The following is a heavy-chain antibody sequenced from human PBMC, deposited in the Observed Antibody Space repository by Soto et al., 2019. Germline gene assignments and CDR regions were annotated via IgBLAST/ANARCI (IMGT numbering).Heavy chain of an antibody. CDR1: GYSFTSYW. Sequence: GESLKISCKGSGYSFTSYWIGWVRQMPGKGLEWMGIIYPGDSDTRYSPSFQGQVTISADKSISTAYLQWSSLKASDTAMYYCARHDGDDFWSGYFAFDIWGQGTMVTVSS. J-gene: IGHJ3*02. V-gene: IGHV5-51*01. D-gene: IGHD3-3*01. CDR3: ARHDGDDFWSGYFAFDI. CDR2: IYPGDSDT.